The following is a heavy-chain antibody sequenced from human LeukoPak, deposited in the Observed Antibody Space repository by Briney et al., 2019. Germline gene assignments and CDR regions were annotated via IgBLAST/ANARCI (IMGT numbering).Heavy chain of an antibody. CDR1: GYTLTELS. CDR2: FDPEDGET. CDR3: ATIMGELGPFDY. D-gene: IGHD7-27*01. V-gene: IGHV1-24*01. J-gene: IGHJ4*02. Sequence: ASVKVSCKVSGYTLTELSMHWVRQAPGKGLEWMGGFDPEDGETIYAQKFQGRVTITADESTSTAYMELSSLISEDTAVYYCATIMGELGPFDYWGQGTLVTVSS.